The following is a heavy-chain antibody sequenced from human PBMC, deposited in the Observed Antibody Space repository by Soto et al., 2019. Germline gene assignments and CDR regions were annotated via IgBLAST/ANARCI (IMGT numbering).Heavy chain of an antibody. V-gene: IGHV3-11*06. CDR3: ATFAPLEIGNQDIVATIYTGDSYGFPYYYYGMDV. CDR2: ISSSSRYT. J-gene: IGHJ6*02. D-gene: IGHD5-12*01. Sequence: QVQLVESGGGLVKPGGSLRLSCAASGFTFSDYYMSWIRQAPGKGLEWVSYISSSSRYTNYADSVKGRFTISRDNAKNSLYLQMNSQRAEDTAVYYCATFAPLEIGNQDIVATIYTGDSYGFPYYYYGMDVWGQGTTVTVSS. CDR1: GFTFSDYY.